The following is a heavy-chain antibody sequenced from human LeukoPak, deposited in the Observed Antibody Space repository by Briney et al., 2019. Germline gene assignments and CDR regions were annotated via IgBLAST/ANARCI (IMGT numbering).Heavy chain of an antibody. V-gene: IGHV3-33*08. CDR2: IWYDGSNK. J-gene: IGHJ3*02. CDR3: ARDRGEGDAFDI. D-gene: IGHD3-10*01. CDR1: GFTFSSYA. Sequence: PGGSLRLSCAASGFTFSSYAMSWVRQAPGKGLEWVAVIWYDGSNKYYADSVKGRFTISRDNSKNTLYLQMNSLRAEDTAVYYCARDRGEGDAFDIWGQGTMVTVSS.